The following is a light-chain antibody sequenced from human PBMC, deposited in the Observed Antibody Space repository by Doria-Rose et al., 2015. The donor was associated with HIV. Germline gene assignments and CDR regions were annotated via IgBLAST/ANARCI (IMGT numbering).Light chain of an antibody. CDR1: NIGSKG. Sequence: TQPPSVSVAPGQTATLTCGGDNIGSKGVHWYQQKPGQAPVVVVQDDSDRPSGIPERFSGSNSGNTATLTITRVEAGDEADFYCQVWDSVNEHPGVFGGGTKLTVL. J-gene: IGLJ2*01. CDR3: QVWDSVNEHPGV. V-gene: IGLV3-21*02. CDR2: DDS.